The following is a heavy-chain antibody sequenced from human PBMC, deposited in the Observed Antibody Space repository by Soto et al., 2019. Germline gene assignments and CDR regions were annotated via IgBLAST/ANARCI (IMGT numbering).Heavy chain of an antibody. CDR1: GFTVSSNY. V-gene: IGHV3-53*01. CDR3: ARGPYYYDSSGMVTGAFYI. D-gene: IGHD3-22*01. J-gene: IGHJ3*02. CDR2: IYSGGST. Sequence: GGSLRLSCAASGFTVSSNYMSWVRQAPGKGLEWVSVIYSGGSTYYADSVKGRFTISRDNSKNTLYLQMNSLRAEDTAVYYCARGPYYYDSSGMVTGAFYIWGQGTMVTVSS.